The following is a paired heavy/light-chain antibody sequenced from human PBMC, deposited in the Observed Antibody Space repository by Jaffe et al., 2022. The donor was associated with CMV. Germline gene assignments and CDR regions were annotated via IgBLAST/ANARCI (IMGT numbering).Heavy chain of an antibody. V-gene: IGHV4-34*01. Sequence: QVQLQQWGAGLLKPSETLSLTCAVYGGSFSGYYWSWIRQPPGKGLEWIGEINHSGSTNYNPSLKSRVTISVDTSKNQFSLKLSSVTAADTAVYYCARGPRITMVRGVLDYFDYWGQGTLVTVSS. CDR3: ARGPRITMVRGVLDYFDY. D-gene: IGHD3-10*01. CDR2: INHSGST. J-gene: IGHJ4*02. CDR1: GGSFSGYY.
Light chain of an antibody. CDR2: GNS. CDR3: QSYDSSLSVPVV. CDR1: SSNIGAGYD. Sequence: QSVLTQPPSVSGAPGQRVTISCTGSSSNIGAGYDVHWYQQLPGTAPKLLIYGNSNRPSGVPDRFSGSKSGTSASLAITGLQAEDEADYYCQSYDSSLSVPVVFGGGTKLTVL. J-gene: IGLJ2*01. V-gene: IGLV1-40*01.